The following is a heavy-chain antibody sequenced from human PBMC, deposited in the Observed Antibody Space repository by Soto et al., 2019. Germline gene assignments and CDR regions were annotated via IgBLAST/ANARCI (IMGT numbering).Heavy chain of an antibody. D-gene: IGHD1-26*01. V-gene: IGHV5-10-1*01. Sequence: LGESLKISFKGSGYSFTSYWISWVRQMPGKGLEWMGRIDPSDSNTNYSPSFQGHVTISVDKSIRTAYLQWSSLKASDTAMYFCATHGVRSRAGAPTGFDPWGQGTLVTVSS. CDR2: IDPSDSNT. CDR1: GYSFTSYW. CDR3: ATHGVRSRAGAPTGFDP. J-gene: IGHJ5*02.